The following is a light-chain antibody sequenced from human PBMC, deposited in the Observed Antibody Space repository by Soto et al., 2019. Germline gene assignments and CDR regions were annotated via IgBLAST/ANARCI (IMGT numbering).Light chain of an antibody. J-gene: IGKJ1*01. V-gene: IGKV3-15*01. CDR3: QQYNNWPRT. Sequence: EVVLTQSPATLSLSPGEGATLSCRASQTVKTNLDWYQHKPGQAPRLLIYAASTRATGFPARFSGSGSGTEFTLTISSLQSEDFAVYYCQQYNNWPRTFGQGTKV. CDR2: AAS. CDR1: QTVKTN.